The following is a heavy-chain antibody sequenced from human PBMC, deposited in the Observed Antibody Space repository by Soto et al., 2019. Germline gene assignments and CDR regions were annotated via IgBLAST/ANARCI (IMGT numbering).Heavy chain of an antibody. Sequence: QVQLVLYGTEVKKPGASVKVSCKSSGYPFTHYGITWVRQARGQGLEWMGWISPFNGNTNYGQTLQGRVTLTTDTSTSTIYMELRSLRSDDTAVYYCARDQSFDRSYYYGIDFWGQGTTVTVSS. CDR2: ISPFNGNT. CDR1: GYPFTHYG. J-gene: IGHJ6*02. V-gene: IGHV1-18*01. D-gene: IGHD3-22*01. CDR3: ARDQSFDRSYYYGIDF.